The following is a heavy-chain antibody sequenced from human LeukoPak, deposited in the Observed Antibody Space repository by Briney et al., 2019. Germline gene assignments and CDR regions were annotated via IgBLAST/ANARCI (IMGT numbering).Heavy chain of an antibody. CDR3: AKVARLDAFDI. J-gene: IGHJ3*02. V-gene: IGHV3-21*04. D-gene: IGHD5-12*01. Sequence: GGSLRLSCAASGFTFSRYWMSWVRQAPGKGLEWVSSITSSSSYIYYADSVKGRFTISRDNSKNTLYLQMNSLRAEDTAVYYCAKVARLDAFDIWGQGTMVTVSS. CDR1: GFTFSRYW. CDR2: ITSSSSYI.